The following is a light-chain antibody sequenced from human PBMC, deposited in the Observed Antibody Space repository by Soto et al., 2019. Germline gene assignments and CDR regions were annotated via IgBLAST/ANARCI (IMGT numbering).Light chain of an antibody. CDR2: EVS. CDR3: SSYTSSSFVV. J-gene: IGLJ2*01. Sequence: QSALTQPASVSGSPGQSITISCTGTSSDVGGYNYVSWYQQHPGKAPKLMIYEVSNRPSGVSNRFSGSKSGKTASLTISGLQAEDEADYYCSSYTSSSFVVFGGGTKLTVL. V-gene: IGLV2-14*01. CDR1: SSDVGGYNY.